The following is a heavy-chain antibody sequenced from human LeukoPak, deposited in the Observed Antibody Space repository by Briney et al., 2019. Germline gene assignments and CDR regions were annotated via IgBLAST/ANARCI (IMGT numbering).Heavy chain of an antibody. CDR2: INPNGGGT. CDR3: ARGAWDYYYYYGMDV. D-gene: IGHD1-26*01. Sequence: ASVKVSCKASGYTFTGYYMHWVRQAPGQGLEWMGWINPNGGGTNYAQKFQGWVTMTRDTSISTAYMELSRLRSDDTAVYYCARGAWDYYYYYGMDVWGQGTTVTVSS. V-gene: IGHV1-2*04. J-gene: IGHJ6*02. CDR1: GYTFTGYY.